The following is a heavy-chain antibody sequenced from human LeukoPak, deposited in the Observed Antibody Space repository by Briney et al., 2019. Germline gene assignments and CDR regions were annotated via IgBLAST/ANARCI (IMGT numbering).Heavy chain of an antibody. CDR2: ISGSGGST. J-gene: IGHJ4*02. CDR1: GFTFSSYA. CDR3: ARERYYYDMVLDY. D-gene: IGHD3-22*01. V-gene: IGHV3-23*01. Sequence: PGGSLRLSCAASGFTFSSYAMSWVRQAPGKGLEWVSAISGSGGSTYYADSVKGRFTISRDNSKNTLYLQMNSLRAEDMAVYYCARERYYYDMVLDYWGQGTLVTVSS.